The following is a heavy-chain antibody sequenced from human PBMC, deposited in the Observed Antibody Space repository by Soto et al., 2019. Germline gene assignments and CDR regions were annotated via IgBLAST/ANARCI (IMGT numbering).Heavy chain of an antibody. CDR2: ISSSSSTI. Sequence: PGGSLRLSCSASGFTFNSNYMHWVRRTPGEGQGLRRGLEWVSYISSSSSTIYYADSVKGRFTISRDNAKNSLYLQMNSLRAEDTAVYYCARDLLIGLVATIGYFDLWGRGTLVTVS. CDR3: ARDLLIGLVATIGYFDL. J-gene: IGHJ2*01. V-gene: IGHV3-48*01. CDR1: GFTFNSNY. D-gene: IGHD5-12*01.